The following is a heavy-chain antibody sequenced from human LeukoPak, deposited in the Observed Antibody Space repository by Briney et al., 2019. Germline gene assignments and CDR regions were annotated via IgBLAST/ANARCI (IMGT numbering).Heavy chain of an antibody. J-gene: IGHJ4*02. CDR2: IDRDSAT. Sequence: PGGSPRLSCAASGFTVSSSYMNWVRQAPGKGLEWVSVIDRDSATHYADSVKGRFTISRDNSKNTLYLQMNSLTAEDTAVYYCAREMTTITRYFHYWGQGTLVTVSS. CDR1: GFTVSSSY. D-gene: IGHD5-24*01. CDR3: AREMTTITRYFHY. V-gene: IGHV3-53*01.